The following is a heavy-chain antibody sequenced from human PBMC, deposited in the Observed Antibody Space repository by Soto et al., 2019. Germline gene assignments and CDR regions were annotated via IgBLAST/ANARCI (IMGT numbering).Heavy chain of an antibody. CDR1: GGSISSYY. D-gene: IGHD3-3*01. V-gene: IGHV4-4*07. CDR3: ARSTPKFWSGYSATFDY. Sequence: QVQLQESGPGLVKTSETLSLTCTVSGGSISSYYWSWIRQPAGKGLEWIGRIYTSGSTNYNPSLKSRVTMSVDTSKNQFSLKLSSVTAADTAVYYCARSTPKFWSGYSATFDYWGQGTLVTVSS. J-gene: IGHJ4*02. CDR2: IYTSGST.